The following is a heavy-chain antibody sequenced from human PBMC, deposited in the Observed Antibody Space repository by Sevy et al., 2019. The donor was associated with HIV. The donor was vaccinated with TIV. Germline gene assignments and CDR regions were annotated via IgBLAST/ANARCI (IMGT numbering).Heavy chain of an antibody. D-gene: IGHD2-15*01. Sequence: SETLSLTCSVSGGSISSYFWTWVRQSPGKGLEWIGNIYFTGNTDYSPSLKSRVTLSLDTSKSQFSVSVRSVTAADTAIYFCAGNPTLRRRVLDNWGEGTLVT. CDR2: IYFTGNT. CDR3: AGNPTLRRRVLDN. J-gene: IGHJ4*02. V-gene: IGHV4-59*03. CDR1: GGSISSYF.